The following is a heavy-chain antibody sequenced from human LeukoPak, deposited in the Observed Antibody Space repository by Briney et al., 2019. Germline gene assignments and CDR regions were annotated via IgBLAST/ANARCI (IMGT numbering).Heavy chain of an antibody. J-gene: IGHJ5*02. V-gene: IGHV4-38-2*01. CDR1: GYSINSAYY. Sequence: PSETLSLTCAVSGYSINSAYYWGWIRQPPGKGLEWIGTISHSGSTYYNPSLKSRVTIPIDTSKNQFSLKLNSVTAADTAVYYCARRDSYIAAAMQFDPWGQGTLVTVSS. CDR2: ISHSGST. CDR3: ARRDSYIAAAMQFDP. D-gene: IGHD6-13*01.